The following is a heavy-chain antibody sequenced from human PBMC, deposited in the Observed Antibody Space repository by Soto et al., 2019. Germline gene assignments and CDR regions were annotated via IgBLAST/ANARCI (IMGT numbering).Heavy chain of an antibody. Sequence: QVQLVQSGAEVKQPRSSVKVSCKASGGTFSSYTISWVRQAPGQGLEWMGRIIPILGIANYAQKFQGRVTITADKSTSTAYMELSSLRSEDTAVYYCAREEYYYGSGAFFDYWGQGTLVPVSS. CDR1: GGTFSSYT. CDR2: IIPILGIA. V-gene: IGHV1-69*08. J-gene: IGHJ4*02. D-gene: IGHD3-10*01. CDR3: AREEYYYGSGAFFDY.